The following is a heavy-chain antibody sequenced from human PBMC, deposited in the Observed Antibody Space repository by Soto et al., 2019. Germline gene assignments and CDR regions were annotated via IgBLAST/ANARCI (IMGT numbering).Heavy chain of an antibody. D-gene: IGHD6-13*01. J-gene: IGHJ4*02. Sequence: PGGSLRLSCAASGFTFSDYYMHWIRQTPGKGLEWVSCISRSTTNIIYADSVRGRFTISRDNSGNTLFLQVNSLRADDTAVYYCARDRIAAADSSDYWGQGTLVTVSS. V-gene: IGHV3-11*01. CDR3: ARDRIAAADSSDY. CDR1: GFTFSDYY. CDR2: ISRSTTNI.